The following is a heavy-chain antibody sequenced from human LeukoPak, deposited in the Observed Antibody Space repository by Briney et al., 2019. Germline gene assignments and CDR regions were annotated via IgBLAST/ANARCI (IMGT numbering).Heavy chain of an antibody. CDR3: VREASGVSSSAFDV. Sequence: GGSLRLSCAASEFTFSTYCMHWVRQAPGKGLVWVSRIDSDGTNTDYADSVKGRFTISRDNAKNTLYMQMNSLRVDDTAVYYCVREASGVSSSAFDVWGQGTLVTVSS. CDR2: IDSDGTNT. D-gene: IGHD1-26*01. CDR1: EFTFSTYC. J-gene: IGHJ4*02. V-gene: IGHV3-74*01.